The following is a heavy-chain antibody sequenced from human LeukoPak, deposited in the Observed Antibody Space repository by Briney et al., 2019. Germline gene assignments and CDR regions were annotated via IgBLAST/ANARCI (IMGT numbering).Heavy chain of an antibody. J-gene: IGHJ4*02. Sequence: NTSETLSLTCAVYGGSFSDHYWTWIRQPPGKGLEWIGEINHSGITNSNPSLKSRITASVDTSKNESSLNLSSVTAADTAVYYCARVRNGDLDYRGQGTLVTVSS. CDR2: INHSGIT. CDR3: ARVRNGDLDY. V-gene: IGHV4-34*01. CDR1: GGSFSDHY. D-gene: IGHD2-8*01.